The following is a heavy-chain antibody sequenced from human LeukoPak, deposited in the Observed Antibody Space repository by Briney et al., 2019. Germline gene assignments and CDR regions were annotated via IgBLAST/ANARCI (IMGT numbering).Heavy chain of an antibody. CDR3: ARAFGSQDY. CDR1: GFTFSTYN. CDR2: ISSGSSYI. Sequence: GGSLRLSCAASGFTFSTYNMNWVRPAPGKGLEWVSSISSGSSYIYYADSVKGRFTISRDNAKNSLYLQMNSLRAEDTAVYYCARAFGSQDYWGQGTLVTVSS. V-gene: IGHV3-21*01. J-gene: IGHJ4*02. D-gene: IGHD3-3*01.